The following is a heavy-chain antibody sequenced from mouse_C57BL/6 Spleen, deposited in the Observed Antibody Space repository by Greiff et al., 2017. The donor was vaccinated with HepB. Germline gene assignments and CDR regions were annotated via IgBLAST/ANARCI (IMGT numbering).Heavy chain of an antibody. CDR3: ARKEVWDWYFDV. D-gene: IGHD4-1*01. V-gene: IGHV1-18*01. J-gene: IGHJ1*03. CDR2: INPNNGGT. Sequence: VQLQQSGPELVKPGASVKIPCKASGYTFTDYNMDWVKQSHGKSLEWIGDINPNNGGTIYNQKFKGKATLTVDKSSSTAYMELRSLTSEDTAVYYCARKEVWDWYFDVWGTGTTVTVSS. CDR1: GYTFTDYN.